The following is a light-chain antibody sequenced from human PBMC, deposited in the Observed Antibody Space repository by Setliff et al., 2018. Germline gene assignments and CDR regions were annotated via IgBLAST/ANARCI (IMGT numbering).Light chain of an antibody. CDR2: SNN. CDR1: SSNIGGNT. V-gene: IGLV1-44*01. Sequence: QSALTQPPSTSGTPGQRVTISCSGSSSNIGGNTANWYQQLPGTAPRLLIFSNNDRPSGVSNRFTGSKSGTSASLTISGLQSEDEGDYYCAAWDDSLTGSYVFGTGTKGTVL. J-gene: IGLJ1*01. CDR3: AAWDDSLTGSYV.